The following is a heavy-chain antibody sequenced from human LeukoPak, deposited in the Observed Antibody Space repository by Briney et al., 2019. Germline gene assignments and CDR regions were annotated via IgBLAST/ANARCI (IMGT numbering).Heavy chain of an antibody. D-gene: IGHD2-2*01. CDR3: ARLYCSSTSCYPSYFDY. Sequence: PSETLSLTCTVSGGSISSGGYYWSWIRQHPGKGLEWIGYIYYGGSTYYNPSLKSRVTISVDTSKNQFSLRLSSVTAADTAVYYCARLYCSSTSCYPSYFDYWGQGTLVTVSS. CDR1: GGSISSGGYY. CDR2: IYYGGST. J-gene: IGHJ4*02. V-gene: IGHV4-31*03.